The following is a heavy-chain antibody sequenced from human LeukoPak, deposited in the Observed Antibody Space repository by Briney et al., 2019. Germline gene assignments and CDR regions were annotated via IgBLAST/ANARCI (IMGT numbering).Heavy chain of an antibody. Sequence: ASVKVSCKASGFTFTSSAVQWVRQARGQRLEWIGWTVVGSGNTNYAQKFQERVTITRDMSTSTAYMELSSLRSEDTAVYYCAAPSGIAARRSYGMDVWGQGTTVTVSS. CDR3: AAPSGIAARRSYGMDV. CDR1: GFTFTSSA. V-gene: IGHV1-58*01. D-gene: IGHD6-6*01. J-gene: IGHJ6*02. CDR2: TVVGSGNT.